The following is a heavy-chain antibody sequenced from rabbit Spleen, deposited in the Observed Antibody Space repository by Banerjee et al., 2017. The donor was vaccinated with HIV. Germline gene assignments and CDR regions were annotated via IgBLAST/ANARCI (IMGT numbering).Heavy chain of an antibody. V-gene: IGHV1S45*01. D-gene: IGHD6-1*01. CDR1: GFDFSINYV. Sequence: QEQLVESGGGLVQPEGSLTLTCTVSGFDFSINYVMRWVRQAPGKGLEWIASIYPTNGVSYYANWAKGRFTISKTSSTTVTLQMTSLTAADTATYFCAREVLYAAYAAFGDATIYSFDLWGPGTLVTVS. J-gene: IGHJ4*01. CDR3: AREVLYAAYAAFGDATIYSFDL. CDR2: IYPTNGVS.